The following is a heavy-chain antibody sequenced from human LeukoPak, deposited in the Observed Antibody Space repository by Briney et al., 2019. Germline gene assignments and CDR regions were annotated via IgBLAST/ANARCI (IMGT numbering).Heavy chain of an antibody. Sequence: PGGSLRLSCAASGFTFSSYWMSWVRQAPGKGLEWVAFIRYDGSNKYYADSVKGRFTISRDNSKNTLYLQMNSLRAEDTAVYYCAKESSGWDWSVGSYYYYYYMDVWGKGTTVTISS. CDR2: IRYDGSNK. V-gene: IGHV3-30*02. D-gene: IGHD6-19*01. J-gene: IGHJ6*03. CDR3: AKESSGWDWSVGSYYYYYYMDV. CDR1: GFTFSSYW.